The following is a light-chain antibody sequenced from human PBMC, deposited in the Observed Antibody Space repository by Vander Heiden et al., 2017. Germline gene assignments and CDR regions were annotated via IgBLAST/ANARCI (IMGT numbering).Light chain of an antibody. CDR1: SGPSSYA. V-gene: IGLV4-69*01. CDR3: QTWGTGIRV. J-gene: IGLJ3*02. Sequence: QLVLTQSPSASASPRASVKLTCTLSSGPSSYAIAWHQQQPEKAPRYLMKLNSDGSHSKGDGIPDRFSGSSSGAARYLTSSSLQSEDEADDYCQTWGTGIRVFGGGTKLTVL. CDR2: LNSDGSH.